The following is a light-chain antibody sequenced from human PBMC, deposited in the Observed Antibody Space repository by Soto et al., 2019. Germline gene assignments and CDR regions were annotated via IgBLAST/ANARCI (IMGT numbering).Light chain of an antibody. CDR1: QSVDSSD. CDR2: RAS. CDR3: QQYGTSPLT. Sequence: EVVLTQSPGTLSLSPGERATLSCRASQSVDSSDLAWYQQKPGQAPRLLIFRASIRATGIPDRFSGSGSGTDFTLTISGLEPEDFAVYYCQQYGTSPLTFGGGTSV. J-gene: IGKJ4*01. V-gene: IGKV3-20*01.